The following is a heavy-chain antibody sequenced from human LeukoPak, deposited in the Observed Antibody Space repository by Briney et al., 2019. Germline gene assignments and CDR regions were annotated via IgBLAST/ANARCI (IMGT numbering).Heavy chain of an antibody. CDR3: ARDLAGQYCSSTTYCTFIRDTYFDY. V-gene: IGHV1-2*02. CDR1: GYTFTNHA. D-gene: IGHD2-2*02. J-gene: IGHJ4*02. CDR2: INPNSGGT. Sequence: GASVKVSCKTSGYTFTNHALNWVRQAPGQGLEWMGWINPNSGGTNYAQKFQGRVTMTRDTSISTAYMELSRLRSDDMAVYYCARDLAGQYCSSTTYCTFIRDTYFDYWGQGTLVTVSS.